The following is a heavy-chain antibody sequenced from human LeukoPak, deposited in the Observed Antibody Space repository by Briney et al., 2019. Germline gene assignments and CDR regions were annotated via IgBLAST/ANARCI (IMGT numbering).Heavy chain of an antibody. CDR2: ISSSGITI. CDR1: GFTFSDYY. CDR3: ARCYYDGITYFYDPY. Sequence: GGSLRLSCAASGFTFSDYYMSWIRQAPGKGLEWVSYISSSGITIHYAECVKGRFSISRDNAKNSLYLQMNSLRAEDTAIYYCARCYYDGITYFYDPYWGQGTLVTVSS. D-gene: IGHD3-22*01. J-gene: IGHJ4*02. V-gene: IGHV3-11*01.